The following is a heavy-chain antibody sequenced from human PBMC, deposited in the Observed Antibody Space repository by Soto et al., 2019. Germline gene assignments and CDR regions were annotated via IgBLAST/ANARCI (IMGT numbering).Heavy chain of an antibody. CDR1: GFTFSSYG. CDR3: ARGKDDYGDDDAFDI. V-gene: IGHV3-33*01. J-gene: IGHJ3*02. CDR2: IWYDGSTK. Sequence: QVQLVESGGGVVQPGRSLRLSCAASGFTFSSYGMHWVRQAPGKGLEWVAVIWYDGSTKYYADSVKGRFTISRDNSKNTLYLQMNSLRAEDTAVYYCARGKDDYGDDDAFDIWGQGTMVTVSS. D-gene: IGHD4-17*01.